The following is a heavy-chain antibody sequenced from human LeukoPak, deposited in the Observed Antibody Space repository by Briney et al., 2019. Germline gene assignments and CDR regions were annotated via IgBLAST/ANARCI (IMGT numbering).Heavy chain of an antibody. CDR1: GYTFTSYD. CDR2: MNPNSGNT. D-gene: IGHD3-3*01. V-gene: IGHV1-8*03. Sequence: ASVKVSCKASGYTFTSYDINWVRQATGQGLEWMGWMNPNSGNTGYAQKFHGRVTITRNTSISTAYMELSSLRSEDTAVYYCARATYYDFWSGYCGATGAFDIWGQGTMVTVSS. CDR3: ARATYYDFWSGYCGATGAFDI. J-gene: IGHJ3*02.